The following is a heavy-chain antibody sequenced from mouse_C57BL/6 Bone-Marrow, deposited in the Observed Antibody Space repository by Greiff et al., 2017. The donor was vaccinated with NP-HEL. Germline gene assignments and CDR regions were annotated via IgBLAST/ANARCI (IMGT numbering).Heavy chain of an antibody. D-gene: IGHD3-2*02. J-gene: IGHJ2*01. CDR2: IHPNSGST. Sequence: QVQLKQPGAELVKPGASVKLSCKASGYTFTSYWMHWVKQRPGQGLEWIGMIHPNSGSTNYNEKFKSKATLTVDKSSSTAYMQLSSLTSEYSAVYYCARPKLRRNYFDYWGQGTTLTVSS. V-gene: IGHV1-64*01. CDR1: GYTFTSYW. CDR3: ARPKLRRNYFDY.